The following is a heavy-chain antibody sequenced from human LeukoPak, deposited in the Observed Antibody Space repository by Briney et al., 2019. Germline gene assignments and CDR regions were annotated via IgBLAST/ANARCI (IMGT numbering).Heavy chain of an antibody. CDR1: GFPYSSYG. V-gene: IGHV3-33*01. CDR2: IWYDGSNK. J-gene: IGHJ4*02. D-gene: IGHD1-26*01. CDR3: ARIIAATPEDY. Sequence: GRSLRLSCAASGFPYSSYGMHWVRQAPGKGLEWVAVIWYDGSNKYYADSVKGRFTISRDNSKNTLYLQMNSLRAEDTAVYYCARIIAATPEDYCGQATLVTVSS.